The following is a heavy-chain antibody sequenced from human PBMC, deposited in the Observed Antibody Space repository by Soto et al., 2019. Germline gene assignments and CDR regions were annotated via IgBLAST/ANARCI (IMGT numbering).Heavy chain of an antibody. D-gene: IGHD6-19*01. CDR2: IWYDGSNK. CDR3: AREGSGWHFDY. V-gene: IGHV3-33*01. J-gene: IGHJ4*02. CDR1: GFTFSSYG. Sequence: QVQLVESGGGVVQPGRSLRLSCAASGFTFSSYGMHWVRQAPGKGLEWVAVIWYDGSNKYYADSVKGRFTISRDNSKNTLDLQMNSLRAEDTAVYYGAREGSGWHFDYWGQGTLVTVSS.